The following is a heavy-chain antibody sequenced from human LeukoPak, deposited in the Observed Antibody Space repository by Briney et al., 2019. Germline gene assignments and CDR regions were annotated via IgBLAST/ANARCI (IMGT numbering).Heavy chain of an antibody. CDR1: GFTFNNYA. CDR3: VKDGRYTFGLDAFEI. CDR2: ISGSGTHT. V-gene: IGHV3-23*01. J-gene: IGHJ3*02. D-gene: IGHD5-18*01. Sequence: GGSLRLSCAASGFTFNNYAMSWVRQAPGQGLEWLSTISGSGTHTYYADSVQGRITVSRDNSKNTQTLQTNSLRAEDTGVYYCVKDGRYTFGLDAFEIWGQGTMVTVSS.